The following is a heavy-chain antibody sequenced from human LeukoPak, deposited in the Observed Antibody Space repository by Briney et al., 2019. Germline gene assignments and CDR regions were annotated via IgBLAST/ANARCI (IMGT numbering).Heavy chain of an antibody. D-gene: IGHD2-15*01. V-gene: IGHV4-4*02. CDR3: ARGGYCSGGSCYPSEFDP. J-gene: IGHJ5*02. CDR1: GGSISSSNW. Sequence: SETLSLTCAVSGGSISSSNWWSWVRQPPGKGREWIGEIYHSGSTNYNPSLKSRVTISVDKSKNQFSLKLSSVTAADTAVYYCARGGYCSGGSCYPSEFDPWGQGTLVTVSS. CDR2: IYHSGST.